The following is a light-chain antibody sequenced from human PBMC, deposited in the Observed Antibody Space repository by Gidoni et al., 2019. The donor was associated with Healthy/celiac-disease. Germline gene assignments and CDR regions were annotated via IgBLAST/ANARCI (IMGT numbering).Light chain of an antibody. Sequence: DIQMTQSPSSLSASVGDRVTITCRASQSISSYLNWYQQKPGKAPKLLIYAASSLQSGVPSRFSGSGSGTEFTLTISSLQPEDFATYYCQQSYSTRVTFGGGTKVEIK. CDR2: AAS. CDR3: QQSYSTRVT. CDR1: QSISSY. J-gene: IGKJ4*01. V-gene: IGKV1-39*01.